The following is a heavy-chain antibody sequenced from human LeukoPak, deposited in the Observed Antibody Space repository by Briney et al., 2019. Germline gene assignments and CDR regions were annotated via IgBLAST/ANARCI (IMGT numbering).Heavy chain of an antibody. J-gene: IGHJ4*02. CDR3: ARHPAIYYDSLGEFDY. V-gene: IGHV4-59*08. Sequence: PSETLSLTCTVSGGSIRNYYWSWLRQPPGKGLEWIGFILDSGNSDYNPSLKSRVTISMDTSKNQVSLRLTSVTATDTAVYYCARHPAIYYDSLGEFDYWGQGTLVTVSS. D-gene: IGHD3-16*01. CDR2: ILDSGNS. CDR1: GGSIRNYY.